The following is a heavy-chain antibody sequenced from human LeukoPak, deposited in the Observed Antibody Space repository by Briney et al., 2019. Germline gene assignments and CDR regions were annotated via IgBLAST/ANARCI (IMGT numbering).Heavy chain of an antibody. CDR3: VSQTFRYDSSGYSDAFDI. Sequence: VASVKVSCKASGYTFTSYGVSWVRQAPGQGLEWMGWISAYNGNTNYAQKLQGRVTMTTDTSTSTAYMELSSLRSEDTAVYYCVSQTFRYDSSGYSDAFDIWGQGTMVTVSS. CDR1: GYTFTSYG. J-gene: IGHJ3*02. CDR2: ISAYNGNT. V-gene: IGHV1-18*01. D-gene: IGHD3-22*01.